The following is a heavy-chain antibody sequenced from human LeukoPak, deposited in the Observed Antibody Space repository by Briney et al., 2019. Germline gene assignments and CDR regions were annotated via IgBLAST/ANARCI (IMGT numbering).Heavy chain of an antibody. J-gene: IGHJ4*02. Sequence: GGSLRLSCAASGLTLSDYSMNWVRQAPGKGLEWVSSISGSNSYIYYANSVKGRFTISRDNAKNSLYLQMNGLRAEDTAVYYCARTAIGYSDSSGYYFDYWGQGTLVTVSS. D-gene: IGHD3-22*01. CDR3: ARTAIGYSDSSGYYFDY. V-gene: IGHV3-21*01. CDR2: ISGSNSYI. CDR1: GLTLSDYS.